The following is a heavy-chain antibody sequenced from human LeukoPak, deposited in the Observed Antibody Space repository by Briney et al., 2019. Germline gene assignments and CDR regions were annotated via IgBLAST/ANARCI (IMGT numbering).Heavy chain of an antibody. CDR2: ISYDGSNK. J-gene: IGHJ5*02. CDR3: AKDLLLS. V-gene: IGHV3-30*18. D-gene: IGHD3-10*01. CDR1: GFTFSSYG. Sequence: SGGSLRLSCAASGFTFSSYGMHWVRQAPSKGLEWVAVISYDGSNKYYADSVKGRFTISRDNSKNTLYLQMNSLRAEDTAVYYCAKDLLLSWGQGTLVTVSS.